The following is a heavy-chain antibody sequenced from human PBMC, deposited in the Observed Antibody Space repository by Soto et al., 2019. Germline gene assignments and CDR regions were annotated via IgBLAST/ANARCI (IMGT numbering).Heavy chain of an antibody. D-gene: IGHD1-20*01. V-gene: IGHV4-39*01. CDR3: ATSQKGYNWNYFDH. CDR2: VFYTGFT. Sequence: SETLSLTCTVSGGSISSSSYYWGWIRQPPGKGLEWIGSVFYTGFTSYNPSLESRVSVSVDTSKNQFSLKVSGVSAADTAVYYCATSQKGYNWNYFDHWGQGALVTVSS. J-gene: IGHJ4*02. CDR1: GGSISSSSYY.